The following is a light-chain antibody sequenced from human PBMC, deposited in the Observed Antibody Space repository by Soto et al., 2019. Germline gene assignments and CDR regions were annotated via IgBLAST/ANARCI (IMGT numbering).Light chain of an antibody. J-gene: IGKJ1*01. V-gene: IGKV3-20*01. CDR1: QSVSSNY. CDR3: QQYGSSPWT. Sequence: EIVLTQSPGTLSLSPGERATLSCRASQSVSSNYLAWYQQKPGQTPRLLIYGASSRATGIPDRFSGSGSGTDCTLTISRLEPEEFAVFYCQQYGSSPWTFGQGTKVEIK. CDR2: GAS.